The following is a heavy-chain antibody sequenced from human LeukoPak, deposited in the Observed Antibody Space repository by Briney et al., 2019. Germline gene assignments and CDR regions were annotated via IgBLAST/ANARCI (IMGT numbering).Heavy chain of an antibody. D-gene: IGHD6-13*01. Sequence: PSETLSLTCTVSGGSISSYYWSWIRQPPGKGLEWIGYIYYSGSTNYNPSLKSRVTISVDTSKNQFPLKLSSVTAADTAVYYCARGHSSSWYYFDFWGQGTLVTVSS. V-gene: IGHV4-59*01. CDR1: GGSISSYY. CDR3: ARGHSSSWYYFDF. CDR2: IYYSGST. J-gene: IGHJ4*02.